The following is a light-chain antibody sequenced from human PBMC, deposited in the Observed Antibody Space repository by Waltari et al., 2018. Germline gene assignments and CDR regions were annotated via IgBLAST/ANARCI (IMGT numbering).Light chain of an antibody. V-gene: IGLV2-14*01. CDR2: DFS. J-gene: IGLJ2*01. CDR1: SSDVGGYNY. CDR3: SSYPSSNQLLVV. Sequence: QSALTQPASVSGSPGQSIAISCTGTSSDVGGYNYVSWYQQHPSKAPKLSTYDFSNPLSVVSVTFSGSKSGNTATLTISGLQTEDEADYCCSSYPSSNQLLVVFGGGTKLTVL.